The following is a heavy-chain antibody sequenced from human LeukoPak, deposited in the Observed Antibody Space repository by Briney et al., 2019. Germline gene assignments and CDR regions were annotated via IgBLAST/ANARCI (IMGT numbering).Heavy chain of an antibody. Sequence: SETLSLTCSVSGGSINGKYWSWIRQPAGKGLEGIGRISNSGSTNYNPSLKSRVTMSVDTAKNQFSLKLSSVTAADTAVYYCARASRGSFYYFDYWGQGTLVTVSS. CDR3: ARASRGSFYYFDY. CDR1: GGSINGKY. D-gene: IGHD3-22*01. CDR2: ISNSGST. J-gene: IGHJ4*02. V-gene: IGHV4-4*07.